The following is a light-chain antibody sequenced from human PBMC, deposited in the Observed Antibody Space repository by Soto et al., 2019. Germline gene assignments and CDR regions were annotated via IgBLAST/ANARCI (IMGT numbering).Light chain of an antibody. CDR2: EVS. CDR3: CSYAGSPTFVI. CDR1: SSDVGSYNP. J-gene: IGLJ2*01. V-gene: IGLV2-23*02. Sequence: QSALTQPASVSGSPGQSITIPCTGASSDVGSYNPVSWYQQHPGKAPKLMIYEVSRRPSGISNRFSGSKSGNTASLTISGLQAEDEADYYCCSYAGSPTFVIFGGGTKLTVL.